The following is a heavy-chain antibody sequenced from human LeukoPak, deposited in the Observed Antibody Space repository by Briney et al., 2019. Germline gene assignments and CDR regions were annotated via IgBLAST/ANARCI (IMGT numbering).Heavy chain of an antibody. V-gene: IGHV3-30-3*01. CDR3: ARDRNWATRNWYFDL. CDR2: ISYDGSNK. D-gene: IGHD5-24*01. CDR1: GFTFSSYA. J-gene: IGHJ2*01. Sequence: GGSLRLSCAASGFTFSSYAMHWVRQAPGKGLEWVAVISYDGSNKYYADSVKGRFTISRDNSQNTLSLQMDSLRAEDTAIYYCARDRNWATRNWYFDLWGRGTLVTVSS.